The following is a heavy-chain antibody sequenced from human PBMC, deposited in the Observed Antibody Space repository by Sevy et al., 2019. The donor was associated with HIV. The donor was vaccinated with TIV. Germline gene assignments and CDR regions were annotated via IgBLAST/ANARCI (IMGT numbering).Heavy chain of an antibody. V-gene: IGHV3-48*03. CDR1: GFTFSSYE. CDR3: ARANRGGYYYGVNWFDP. J-gene: IGHJ5*02. CDR2: ISSSGSTI. D-gene: IGHD3-10*01. Sequence: GGSLRLSCAASGFTFSSYEMNWVRQAPGKGLEWVSYISSSGSTIYYADSVKGRFTISRDNAKNSLYLQMNSLRAADTAVYYCARANRGGYYYGVNWFDPWGQGTLVTVSS.